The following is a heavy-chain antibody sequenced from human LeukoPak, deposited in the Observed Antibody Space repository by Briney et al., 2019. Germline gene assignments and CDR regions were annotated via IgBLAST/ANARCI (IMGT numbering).Heavy chain of an antibody. D-gene: IGHD6-19*01. V-gene: IGHV3-30*02. Sequence: PGGSLRLSCAASGFTFSSYGMHWVRQAPGKGLEWVAFIRYDGSNKYYADSVKGRFTISRDNAKNSVYLEMNNLRVEDTAVYYCARDSTGWQANAYDVWGQGTMVTVSS. CDR1: GFTFSSYG. J-gene: IGHJ3*01. CDR3: ARDSTGWQANAYDV. CDR2: IRYDGSNK.